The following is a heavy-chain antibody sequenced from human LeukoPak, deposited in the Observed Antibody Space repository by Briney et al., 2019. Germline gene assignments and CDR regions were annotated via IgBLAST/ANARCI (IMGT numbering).Heavy chain of an antibody. V-gene: IGHV3-21*01. CDR1: GFTFSTYG. J-gene: IGHJ1*01. CDR2: ISSSSTYI. D-gene: IGHD6-13*01. CDR3: ARAKGTAVGTAEYFQH. Sequence: GRSLRLSCAASGFTFSTYGMNWVRQAPGKGLEWVSSISSSSTYIYYGDSVKGRFTISRDNAKNSLYLQMNSLRAEDTAVYYCARAKGTAVGTAEYFQHWGQGTLVTVSS.